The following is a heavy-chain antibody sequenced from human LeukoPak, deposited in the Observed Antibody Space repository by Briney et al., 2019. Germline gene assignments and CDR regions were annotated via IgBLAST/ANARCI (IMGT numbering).Heavy chain of an antibody. J-gene: IGHJ4*02. D-gene: IGHD4-17*01. V-gene: IGHV3-23*01. CDR3: ARGRGGDYVPSRFDY. CDR2: ISGSGGNT. CDR1: GFAFSGFA. Sequence: GGSLRLSCSASGFAFSGFAMGWVRQAPGKGLEWVSSISGSGGNTYYVDSVEGRFTVSRDNSKSTLFLQMNSLRAEDTALYYCARGRGGDYVPSRFDYWGQGILVTVSS.